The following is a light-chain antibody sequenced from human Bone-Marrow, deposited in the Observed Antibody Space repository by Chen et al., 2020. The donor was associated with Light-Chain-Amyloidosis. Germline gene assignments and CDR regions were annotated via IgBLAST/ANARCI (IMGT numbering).Light chain of an antibody. V-gene: IGLV3-21*02. Sequence: SYVLTQPSSVSVAPGQTATIACGGNNIGSTSVHWYQQTPGQAPLLVVYDDSDRPSGIPERVSGCNSGNTATLTISRVEAGDEADYYCQVCDRSSDRPVFGGGTKLTVL. CDR2: DDS. J-gene: IGLJ3*02. CDR1: NIGSTS. CDR3: QVCDRSSDRPV.